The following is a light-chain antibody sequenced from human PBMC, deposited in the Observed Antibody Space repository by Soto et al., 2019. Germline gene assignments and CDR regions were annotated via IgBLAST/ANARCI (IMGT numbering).Light chain of an antibody. Sequence: EIVMTQSPATLSVSPGETATLSCRARQSVTYSLAWYQQKPGQGPRLLIYGAFTRATGFPARFSGSGSGTEFTLTISSLQSEDFAVYYCQQYKNWPPLTFGGGTKVEIK. CDR2: GAF. J-gene: IGKJ4*01. CDR3: QQYKNWPPLT. CDR1: QSVTYS. V-gene: IGKV3-15*01.